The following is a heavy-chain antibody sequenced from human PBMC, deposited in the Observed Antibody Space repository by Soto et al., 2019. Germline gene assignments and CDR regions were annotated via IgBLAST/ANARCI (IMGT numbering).Heavy chain of an antibody. CDR3: ARGRYYYEENWFDP. Sequence: SVKVSCKASGGTFSSYAISWVRQAPGQGLEWMGGIIPIFGTANYAQKFQGRVTMTRNTSISTAYMELSSLRSEDTAVYYCARGRYYYEENWFDPWGQGTLVTVSS. D-gene: IGHD3-22*01. V-gene: IGHV1-69*05. CDR1: GGTFSSYA. J-gene: IGHJ5*02. CDR2: IIPIFGTA.